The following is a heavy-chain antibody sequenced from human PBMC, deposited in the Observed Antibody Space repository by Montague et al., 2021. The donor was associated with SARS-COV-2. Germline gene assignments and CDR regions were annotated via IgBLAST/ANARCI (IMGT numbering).Heavy chain of an antibody. Sequence: SETLSLTCTVSGDSVSRSYLSWIRQTPGKGLEWLAYISYIGSTNHNPSLKSRVTISVDTPKNQFSLKLSAVTAADTGVYYCVRHSGYYDRSGYYDYWGRGTLVTVSS. V-gene: IGHV4-59*08. CDR2: ISYIGST. CDR3: VRHSGYYDRSGYYDY. D-gene: IGHD3-22*01. J-gene: IGHJ4*02. CDR1: GDSVSRSY.